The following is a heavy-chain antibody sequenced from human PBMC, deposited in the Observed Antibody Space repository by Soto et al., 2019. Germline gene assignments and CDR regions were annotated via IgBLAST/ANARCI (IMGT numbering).Heavy chain of an antibody. CDR1: VFTVSSNY. D-gene: IGHD2-15*01. J-gene: IGHJ4*02. CDR3: AGYCNVGRCDPN. CDR2: IYIGGNT. Sequence: GGSLRLSCAASVFTVSSNYMSWVRQAPGKWLEWFSVIYIGGNTYXSDSVEGRSXISRDNSTNTLXLQMNXLSSEDTAVYYCAGYCNVGRCDPNWAQGTLVTVSS. V-gene: IGHV3-66*01.